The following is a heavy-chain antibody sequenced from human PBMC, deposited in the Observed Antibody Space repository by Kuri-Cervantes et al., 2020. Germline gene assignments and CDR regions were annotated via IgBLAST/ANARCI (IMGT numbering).Heavy chain of an antibody. V-gene: IGHV1-58*01. Sequence: SVKVSCKASGFTFASSAVQWVRQARGQRLEWIGWIVVGSGNTNYAQKFQERVTITRDMSTSTASMELSSLRSDDTAVYYCAADTSGYNGFDIWGQGTMVTVSS. CDR1: GFTFASSA. D-gene: IGHD3-9*01. CDR3: AADTSGYNGFDI. J-gene: IGHJ3*02. CDR2: IVVGSGNT.